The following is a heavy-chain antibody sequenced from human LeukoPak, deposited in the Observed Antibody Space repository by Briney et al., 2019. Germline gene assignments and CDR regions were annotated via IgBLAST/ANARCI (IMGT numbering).Heavy chain of an antibody. D-gene: IGHD1-26*01. Sequence: GGSLRLSCAASGFTFSSCGMHWVRQAPGKGLEWVAFIRYDGRNKYYADSVKGRFTISRDNSKNTLYLQMNSLRAEDTAVYYCARDKVVGATRFDYWGQGTLVTVSS. J-gene: IGHJ4*02. CDR3: ARDKVVGATRFDY. CDR2: IRYDGRNK. V-gene: IGHV3-30*02. CDR1: GFTFSSCG.